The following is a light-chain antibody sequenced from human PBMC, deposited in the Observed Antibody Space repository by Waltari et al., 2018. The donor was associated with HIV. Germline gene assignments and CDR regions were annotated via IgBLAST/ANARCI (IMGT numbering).Light chain of an antibody. Sequence: QSPLTQPPSSSASPGQAVTISSTATSGDVANYEYFCCYQQHPAKAPTFMIYDADQRPSGVPDSFSGSKSGNTASLTVSGLQAEDEAYYYCSSYAGSDNYVVFGGGTKLTVL. CDR1: SGDVANYEY. CDR3: SSYAGSDNYVV. J-gene: IGLJ2*01. V-gene: IGLV2-8*01. CDR2: DAD.